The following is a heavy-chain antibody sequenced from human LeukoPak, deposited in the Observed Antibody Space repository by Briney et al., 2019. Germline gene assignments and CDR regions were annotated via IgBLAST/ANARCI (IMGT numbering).Heavy chain of an antibody. CDR1: GVSISSSSYY. CDR2: IYYSGST. V-gene: IGHV4-39*01. Sequence: SETLSLTCTVSGVSISSSSYYWGWIRQPPGKGLEWIGSIYYSGSTYYNPSLKSRVTISVDTSKNQFSLKLSSVTAADTAVYYCLLIAAAGLPFDYWGQGTLVTVSS. CDR3: LLIAAAGLPFDY. D-gene: IGHD6-13*01. J-gene: IGHJ4*02.